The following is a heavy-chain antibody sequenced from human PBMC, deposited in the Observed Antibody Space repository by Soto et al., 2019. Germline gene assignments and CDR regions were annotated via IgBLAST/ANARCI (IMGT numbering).Heavy chain of an antibody. CDR2: INHSGST. D-gene: IGHD6-19*01. CDR1: GGSFSGYY. CDR3: ARDPISSGWALDV. Sequence: SETLSLTCAVYGGSFSGYYWSWIRQPPGKGLEWIGEINHSGSTNYNPSLKSRVTISVDTSKNQFSLKLSSVTAADTAVYYCARDPISSGWALDVWGQGTRVTFSS. V-gene: IGHV4-34*01. J-gene: IGHJ6*02.